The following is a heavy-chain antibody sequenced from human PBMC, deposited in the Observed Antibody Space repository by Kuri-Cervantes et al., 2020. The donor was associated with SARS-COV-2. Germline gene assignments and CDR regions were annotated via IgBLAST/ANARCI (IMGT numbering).Heavy chain of an antibody. CDR3: ARGVLSSSSWSYYYYYYMDV. D-gene: IGHD6-13*01. Sequence: SVKVSCKASGGTFSSYAISWVRQAPGQGLEWMGGIIPIFGTANYAQKLQGRVTITTDESTSTAYMELSSLRSEDTAVYYCARGVLSSSSWSYYYYYYMDVWGKGTTVTVSS. CDR2: IIPIFGTA. V-gene: IGHV1-69*05. J-gene: IGHJ6*03. CDR1: GGTFSSYA.